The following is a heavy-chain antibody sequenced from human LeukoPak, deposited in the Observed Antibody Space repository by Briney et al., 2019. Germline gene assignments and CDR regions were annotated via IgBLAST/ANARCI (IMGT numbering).Heavy chain of an antibody. D-gene: IGHD6-13*01. V-gene: IGHV3-23*01. CDR1: GFTFNTYA. CDR2: ISGSAART. Sequence: GGSLRLSCAASGFTFNTYAMTWVRQAPGKGLEWVSSISGSAARTYHADSVKGRFTISRDSSKNTLYLQMNSLRAEDTAIYYCARSVRIAANVWGQGTLVTVSS. J-gene: IGHJ4*02. CDR3: ARSVRIAANV.